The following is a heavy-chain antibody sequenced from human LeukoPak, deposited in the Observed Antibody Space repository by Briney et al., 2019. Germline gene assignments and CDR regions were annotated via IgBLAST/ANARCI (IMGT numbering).Heavy chain of an antibody. Sequence: GGSLRLSCAASGFTFTNYAMSWVRQAPGKGLEWVSGINDDGGSTYYADSVKGRFTISRDNSRNTLYLKMNSLRDDDTAVYYCAKEGHKHGIPYFDCWGQGALVTVSS. J-gene: IGHJ4*02. CDR1: GFTFTNYA. V-gene: IGHV3-23*01. CDR3: AKEGHKHGIPYFDC. D-gene: IGHD2-8*01. CDR2: INDDGGST.